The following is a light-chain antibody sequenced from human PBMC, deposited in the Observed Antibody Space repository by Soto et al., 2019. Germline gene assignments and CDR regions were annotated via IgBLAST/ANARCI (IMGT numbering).Light chain of an antibody. Sequence: EIVLTQSPATLALSPGERATLSCRSIQCVINYLAWYQQKPGQAPRLRIYDASSRATGISERFSGSGSGTDVTLTISSLEPEDFAVYYCQQRNNWPPVVGQGTKLEIK. CDR1: QCVINY. CDR2: DAS. CDR3: QQRNNWPPV. J-gene: IGKJ2*01. V-gene: IGKV3-11*01.